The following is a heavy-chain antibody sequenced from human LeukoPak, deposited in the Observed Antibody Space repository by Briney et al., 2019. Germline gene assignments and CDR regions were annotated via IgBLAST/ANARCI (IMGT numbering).Heavy chain of an antibody. J-gene: IGHJ3*02. D-gene: IGHD1-1*01. Sequence: ASVKVSCKASRATFRSYAISWVRQAPGQGLEWMGGIIPIFGKANYAQKFQGRVTITADDSTNTAYMELSSLRSEDTAVYYCARAPNEGAFDIWGQGTTVSVSS. CDR3: ARAPNEGAFDI. CDR1: RATFRSYA. CDR2: IIPIFGKA. V-gene: IGHV1-69*13.